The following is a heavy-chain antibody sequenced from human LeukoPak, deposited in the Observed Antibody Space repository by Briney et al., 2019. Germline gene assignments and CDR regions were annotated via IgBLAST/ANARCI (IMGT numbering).Heavy chain of an antibody. CDR2: IYTSGST. V-gene: IGHV4-4*07. CDR3: ARSATYYYDSSGYYTVDHFDY. D-gene: IGHD3-22*01. CDR1: GGSISSYY. Sequence: SETLSLTCTVSGGSISSYYWSWIRPPAGKGLEWIGRIYTSGSTNYNPSLKSRVTMSVDTSKNQFSLKLSSVTAADTAVYYCARSATYYYDSSGYYTVDHFDYWGQGTLVTVSS. J-gene: IGHJ4*02.